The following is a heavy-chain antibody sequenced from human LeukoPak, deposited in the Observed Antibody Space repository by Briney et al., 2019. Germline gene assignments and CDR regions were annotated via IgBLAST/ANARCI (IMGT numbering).Heavy chain of an antibody. CDR3: ARGGGPYASTGFFAGPYDY. V-gene: IGHV1-18*01. D-gene: IGHD2-2*01. CDR2: INPYNGNT. Sequence: GASVKVSCKASGYTFISHGISWVRQAPGQGLEWMGWINPYNGNTNYAQRLQGRVTLTTDTSTNTAYMELSSLRSDNTAVYYCARGGGPYASTGFFAGPYDYWGQGTLVSVSS. CDR1: GYTFISHG. J-gene: IGHJ4*02.